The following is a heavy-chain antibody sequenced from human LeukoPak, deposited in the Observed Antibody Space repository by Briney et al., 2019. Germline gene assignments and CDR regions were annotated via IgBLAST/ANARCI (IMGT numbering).Heavy chain of an antibody. CDR1: GGSISSSSYY. Sequence: SETLSLTCTVSGGSISSSSYYRGWIRQPPGKGLEWIGSIYYSGSTYYNPSLKSRVTISVDTSKNQFSLKLSSVTAADTAVYYCATWGYFDWYYYYYYMDVWGKGTTVTVSS. CDR2: IYYSGST. V-gene: IGHV4-39*07. J-gene: IGHJ6*03. D-gene: IGHD3-9*01. CDR3: ATWGYFDWYYYYYYMDV.